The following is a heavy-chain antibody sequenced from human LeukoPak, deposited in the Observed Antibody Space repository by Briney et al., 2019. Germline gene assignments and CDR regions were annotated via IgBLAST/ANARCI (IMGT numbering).Heavy chain of an antibody. Sequence: GGSLRLSCAASGFTFSNYAMGWVRQAPGKGLEWVSAMSGDGVKTYYADSVKGRFTISRDNSKDTLYLQMNSLRVEDSAVYYCAKPYYYGSGPFQHWGQGTLVTISS. J-gene: IGHJ1*01. V-gene: IGHV3-23*01. CDR2: MSGDGVKT. CDR1: GFTFSNYA. D-gene: IGHD3-10*01. CDR3: AKPYYYGSGPFQH.